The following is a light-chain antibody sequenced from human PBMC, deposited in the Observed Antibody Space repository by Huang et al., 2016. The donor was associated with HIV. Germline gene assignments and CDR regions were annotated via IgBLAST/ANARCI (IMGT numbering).Light chain of an antibody. CDR1: QRVSSN. J-gene: IGKJ1*01. CDR3: QQYHNWPRT. V-gene: IGKV3-15*01. CDR2: GAS. Sequence: EIVMTQSPATLSVSPGERAPLSCRASQRVSSNLAWYQQKPGQAPRLLIYGASTRATGVPARFRGSGSGTEFTLTISSLQPEDFAVYYCQQYHNWPRTFGQGTKVEVK.